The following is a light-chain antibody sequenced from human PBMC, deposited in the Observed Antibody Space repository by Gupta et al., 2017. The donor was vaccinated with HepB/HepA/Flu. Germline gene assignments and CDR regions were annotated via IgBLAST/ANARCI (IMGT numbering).Light chain of an antibody. CDR3: QQENSSSGT. V-gene: IGKV1-5*03. Sequence: DIQMTQSPSTLSASVGDSVTITCRASQSISTWLAWYQQRPGNAPNLLIYKASTLQSGVPSRFSGSGSGTDFTLTISSRQPDDSATYYCQQENSSSGTFGRGTKVEIK. CDR1: QSISTW. CDR2: KAS. J-gene: IGKJ4*01.